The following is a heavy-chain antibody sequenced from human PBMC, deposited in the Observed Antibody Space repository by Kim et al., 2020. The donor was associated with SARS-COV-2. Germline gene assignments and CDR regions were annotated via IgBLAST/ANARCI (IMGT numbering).Heavy chain of an antibody. CDR1: GFTFSSYA. D-gene: IGHD6-13*01. J-gene: IGHJ4*02. CDR2: ISGSGGST. CDR3: AKVGALYSSSWGPWAHFDY. V-gene: IGHV3-23*01. Sequence: GGSLRLSCAASGFTFSSYAMSWVRQAPGKGLEWVSAISGSGGSTYYADSVKGRFTISRDNSKNTLYLQMNSLRAEDTAVYYCAKVGALYSSSWGPWAHFDYWGQGTLVTVSS.